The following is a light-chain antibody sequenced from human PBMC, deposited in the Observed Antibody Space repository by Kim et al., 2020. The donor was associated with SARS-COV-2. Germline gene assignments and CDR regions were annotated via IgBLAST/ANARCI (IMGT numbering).Light chain of an antibody. Sequence: SAGERATLSCRTTQSVSSTYLAWYQHKPGQAPRLLIYGTSTRASGIPDRFRGSGSGTDFTLTISRLEPEDFAMYYCQQYGDSPPYSFGQGTKLEIK. J-gene: IGKJ2*03. CDR2: GTS. V-gene: IGKV3-20*01. CDR1: QSVSSTY. CDR3: QQYGDSPPYS.